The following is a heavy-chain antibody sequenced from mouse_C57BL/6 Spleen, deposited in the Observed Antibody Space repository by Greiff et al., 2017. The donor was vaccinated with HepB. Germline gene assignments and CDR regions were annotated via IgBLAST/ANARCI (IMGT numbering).Heavy chain of an antibody. J-gene: IGHJ2*01. CDR1: GYTFTSYW. CDR2: IDPSDSYT. D-gene: IGHD2-4*01. CDR3: ARGAFYYDYDGYYFDY. Sequence: QVQLQQPGAELVMPGASVKLSCKASGYTFTSYWMHWVKQRPGQGLEWIGEIDPSDSYTNYNQKFKGKSTLTVDKSSSTAYMQLSSLTSEDSAVYYCARGAFYYDYDGYYFDYWGQGTTLTVSS. V-gene: IGHV1-69*01.